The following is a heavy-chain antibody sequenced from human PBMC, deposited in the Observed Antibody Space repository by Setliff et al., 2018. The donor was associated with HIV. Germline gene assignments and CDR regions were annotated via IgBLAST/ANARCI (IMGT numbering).Heavy chain of an antibody. CDR1: GFSISSRYY. Sequence: ETLSLTCDVSGFSISSRYYWGWIRQSPGKGLEWVSSISGSGDKTSYADSVRGRFTISRDNSRDTLYLQMNSLRAEDTAVYYCAKDHATSSWFTALLDYWGQGALVTVSS. D-gene: IGHD6-13*01. CDR3: AKDHATSSWFTALLDY. J-gene: IGHJ4*02. V-gene: IGHV3-23*01. CDR2: ISGSGDKT.